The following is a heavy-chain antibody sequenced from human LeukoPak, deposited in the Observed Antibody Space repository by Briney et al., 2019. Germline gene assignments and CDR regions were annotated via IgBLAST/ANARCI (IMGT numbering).Heavy chain of an antibody. CDR1: GLTFSSYG. D-gene: IGHD1-26*01. CDR3: AKARMKWVVGALFDY. V-gene: IGHV3-23*01. Sequence: GGSLRLSCAASGLTFSSYGMSWVRQAPGKGLEWVSAISGSGGSTYYADSVKGRFTISRDNSKNTLYLQMNSLRAEDTAVYYCAKARMKWVVGALFDYWGQGTLVTVSS. CDR2: ISGSGGST. J-gene: IGHJ4*02.